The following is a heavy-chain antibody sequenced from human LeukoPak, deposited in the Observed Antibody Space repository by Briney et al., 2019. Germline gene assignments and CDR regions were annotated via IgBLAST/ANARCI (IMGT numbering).Heavy chain of an antibody. Sequence: ASVKVSCKASGYTFTGYYMHWVRQAPGQGLEWMGWINPNSGGTNYAQKFQGRVTMTRDTSISTAYMELSRLRSDDTAVYYCARGYYYDNSGYYPWDYWGQGTLVTVSS. CDR1: GYTFTGYY. V-gene: IGHV1-2*02. D-gene: IGHD3-22*01. CDR3: ARGYYYDNSGYYPWDY. CDR2: INPNSGGT. J-gene: IGHJ4*02.